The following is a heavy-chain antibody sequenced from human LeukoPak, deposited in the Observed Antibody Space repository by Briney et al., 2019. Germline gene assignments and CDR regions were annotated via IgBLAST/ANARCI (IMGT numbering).Heavy chain of an antibody. D-gene: IGHD2-15*01. J-gene: IGHJ5*02. V-gene: IGHV3-21*01. CDR1: GFTFSSYS. Sequence: PGGSLRLSCAASGFTFSSYSMNWVRQAPGKGLEWVSSISSSGSYIYYADSVKGRFTISRDNAKNSLYLQMNSLRAEDTAVYYCARALPNKDIVVVVAAKPNWFDPWGQGTLVTVSS. CDR2: ISSSGSYI. CDR3: ARALPNKDIVVVVAAKPNWFDP.